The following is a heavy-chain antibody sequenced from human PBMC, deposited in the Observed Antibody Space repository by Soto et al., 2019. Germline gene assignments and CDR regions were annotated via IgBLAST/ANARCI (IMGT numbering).Heavy chain of an antibody. CDR3: AKGGEYTIGVREYYFDC. CDR2: VSGSGGST. CDR1: GFTFSSYA. V-gene: IGHV3-23*01. D-gene: IGHD3-16*01. Sequence: GGSLTLSCAASGFTFSSYAMSWVRQAPGKGLEWVSTVSGSGGSTYYPDSVKGRVTISRDNSKNTLYLQMNSLRAEDTAVYYCAKGGEYTIGVREYYFDCWGQGTLVTVSS. J-gene: IGHJ4*02.